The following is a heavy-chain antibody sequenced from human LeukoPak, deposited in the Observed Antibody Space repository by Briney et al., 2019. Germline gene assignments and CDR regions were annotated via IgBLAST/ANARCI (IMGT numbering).Heavy chain of an antibody. CDR1: GGSFSGYY. D-gene: IGHD2-15*01. CDR2: INHSGST. Sequence: PSETLSLTCAVYGGSFSGYYWSWIRQPPGKGLEWIGEINHSGSTNYNPSLKSRVTISVDTSKNQFSLKLSSVTAADTAVYYCARAPGGCSGGSCYSFDPWGQGTLVTVSS. V-gene: IGHV4-34*01. J-gene: IGHJ5*02. CDR3: ARAPGGCSGGSCYSFDP.